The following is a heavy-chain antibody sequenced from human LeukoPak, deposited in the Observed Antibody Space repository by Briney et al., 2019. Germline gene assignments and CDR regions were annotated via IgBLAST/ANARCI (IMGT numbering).Heavy chain of an antibody. CDR2: IYWNDDK. CDR1: GFSLSTSGAG. Sequence: SGPTLLKPTHTLTLTGTFSGFSLSTSGAGGGWIRQPPGNALEWLALIYWNDDKRYSPSLKSRLTITKDTSKNHLVLTMTNTDPVDTATYYCAHEVGAVAGYFDYWGQGTLVTVSS. CDR3: AHEVGAVAGYFDY. V-gene: IGHV2-5*01. D-gene: IGHD6-19*01. J-gene: IGHJ4*02.